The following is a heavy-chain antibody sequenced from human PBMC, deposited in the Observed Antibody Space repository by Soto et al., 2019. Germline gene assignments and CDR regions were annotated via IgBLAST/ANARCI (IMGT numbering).Heavy chain of an antibody. Sequence: SETLSLTCTVSGGSDSSADSYWSWIRRPPGKGLEWIAYIYYSGSTYYNSSLKSRVTISVDTSKRQFSLKLPSVTAADTAVYYCARLTVEGYAFDIWGQGTMVTVSS. D-gene: IGHD3-22*01. J-gene: IGHJ3*02. CDR3: ARLTVEGYAFDI. CDR1: GGSDSSADSY. V-gene: IGHV4-30-4*01. CDR2: IYYSGST.